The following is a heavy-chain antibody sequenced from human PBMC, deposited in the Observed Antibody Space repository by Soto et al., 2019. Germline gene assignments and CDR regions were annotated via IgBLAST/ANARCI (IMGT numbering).Heavy chain of an antibody. D-gene: IGHD5-12*01. J-gene: IGHJ6*03. CDR1: GFTFSSYA. Sequence: GGSLRLSCAASGFTFSSYAMNWVRQAPGKGLEWVSSISGSGDSTYYADSVKGRFTISRDSSKNTLFLQMNSLRAEDTAVYYCANKPGYEGSRPSYYHYFLDVWGKGTLVTVSS. CDR3: ANKPGYEGSRPSYYHYFLDV. CDR2: ISGSGDST. V-gene: IGHV3-23*01.